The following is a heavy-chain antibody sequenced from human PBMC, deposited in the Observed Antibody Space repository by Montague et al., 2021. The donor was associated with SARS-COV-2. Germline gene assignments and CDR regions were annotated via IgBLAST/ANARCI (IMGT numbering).Heavy chain of an antibody. CDR3: ARVQGITMIVVGIGAFDI. J-gene: IGHJ3*02. V-gene: IGHV4-31*03. Sequence: TLSLTCTVSGGSITSGGYYWSWIRQHPGMGLVWIGSIYYSGSTYYNPSLKSRVTISVDTSKNQLSLKLSSVTAADTAVYYCARVQGITMIVVGIGAFDIWGQGTMVTVSS. CDR2: IYYSGST. CDR1: GGSITSGGYY. D-gene: IGHD3-22*01.